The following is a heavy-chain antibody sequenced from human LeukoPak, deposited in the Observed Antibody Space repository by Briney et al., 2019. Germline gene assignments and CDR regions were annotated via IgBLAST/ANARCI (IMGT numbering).Heavy chain of an antibody. D-gene: IGHD5-12*01. CDR2: IKQDGSEK. V-gene: IGHV3-7*05. CDR1: GFTFSRNW. J-gene: IGHJ6*02. Sequence: PGGSLRLSCAASGFTFSRNWMSWVRQAPGKGLEWVANIKQDGSEKYYVDSVKGRFTISRDNTKNSLYLQMNSLRAEDTAVYYCARGHGSGYDSDYYYGMDVWGQGTTVTVSS. CDR3: ARGHGSGYDSDYYYGMDV.